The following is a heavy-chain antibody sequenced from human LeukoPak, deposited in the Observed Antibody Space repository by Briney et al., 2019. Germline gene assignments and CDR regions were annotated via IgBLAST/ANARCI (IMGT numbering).Heavy chain of an antibody. CDR2: ISYDGSNK. CDR1: GFTFSSYA. Sequence: GGSLRLSCAASGFTFSSYAVHWVRQAPGKGLEWVAVISYDGSNKYYADSVKGRFTISRDNSKNTLYLQMNSLGAEDTAVYYCANILLGGYCSGGSCYGAYRYYYYGMDVWGQGTTVTVSS. V-gene: IGHV3-30*04. CDR3: ANILLGGYCSGGSCYGAYRYYYYGMDV. D-gene: IGHD2-15*01. J-gene: IGHJ6*02.